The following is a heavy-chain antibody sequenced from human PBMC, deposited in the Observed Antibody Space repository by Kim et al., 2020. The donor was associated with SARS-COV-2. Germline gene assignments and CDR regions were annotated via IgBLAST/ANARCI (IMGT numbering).Heavy chain of an antibody. J-gene: IGHJ4*02. CDR3: AREAGEFDY. Sequence: IPIFGTANYAQKFQGRVTITADESTSTAYMELSSLRSGDTAVYYCAREAGEFDYWGQGTLVTVSS. D-gene: IGHD6-19*01. V-gene: IGHV1-69*01. CDR2: IPIFGTA.